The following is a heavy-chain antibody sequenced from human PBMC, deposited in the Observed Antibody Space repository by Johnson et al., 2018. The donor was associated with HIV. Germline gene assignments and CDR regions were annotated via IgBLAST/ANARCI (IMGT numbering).Heavy chain of an antibody. CDR3: AKELAADGVDAFDI. D-gene: IGHD6-13*01. J-gene: IGHJ3*02. Sequence: VQLVESGGGLVKPGGSLRLSCAASGFTFSDAWMGWVRQAPGKGLEWVSAISGSAISTYYADSVKGRFTISRDNSKNTLYLQMNSLRVEDTAVYYCAKELAADGVDAFDIWGQGTMVTVS. CDR1: GFTFSDAW. V-gene: IGHV3-23*04. CDR2: ISGSAIST.